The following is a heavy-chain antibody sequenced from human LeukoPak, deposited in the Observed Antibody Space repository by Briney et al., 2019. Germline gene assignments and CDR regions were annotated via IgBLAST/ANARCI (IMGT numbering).Heavy chain of an antibody. D-gene: IGHD3-16*02. CDR2: LSYSGST. CDR3: AKGVTLSPTYLYYMDV. CDR1: GGSIGRSSYY. J-gene: IGHJ6*03. V-gene: IGHV4-39*07. Sequence: SETLSLTCTVSGGSIGRSSYYWGWIRQPPGKGLEWIGSLSYSGSTHYNPSLKSRVTISVDTSKNHFSLKLSSVTAADTAVYNCAKGVTLSPTYLYYMDVWGKGTTVTVSS.